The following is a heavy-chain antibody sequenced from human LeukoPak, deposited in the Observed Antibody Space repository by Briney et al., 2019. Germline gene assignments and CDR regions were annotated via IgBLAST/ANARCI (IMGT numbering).Heavy chain of an antibody. CDR1: GFTFSSYA. J-gene: IGHJ6*02. D-gene: IGHD3-10*01. Sequence: GGSLRLSCAASGFTFSSYAMSWVRQAPGKGLEWVSAISGSGGSTYYADSVKGRFTISRDNAKNSLYLQMNSLRAEDTAVYYCARGSAEVRGVQYYYYGMDVWGQGTTVTVSS. CDR2: ISGSGGST. CDR3: ARGSAEVRGVQYYYYGMDV. V-gene: IGHV3-23*01.